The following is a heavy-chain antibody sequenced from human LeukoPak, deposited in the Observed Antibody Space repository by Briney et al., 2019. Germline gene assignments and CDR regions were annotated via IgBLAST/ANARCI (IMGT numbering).Heavy chain of an antibody. J-gene: IGHJ4*02. Sequence: GGSLRLSCAASGFTFSGYSMNWVRQAPGKGLEWVSYISSTSSTLLYTDSVKGRFIISRDNAKNSLYLQMNSLRAEDTAVYYCARDPWAFSSSSRVYWGQGTLVTVSS. CDR3: ARDPWAFSSSSRVY. V-gene: IGHV3-48*01. CDR2: ISSTSSTL. D-gene: IGHD6-13*01. CDR1: GFTFSGYS.